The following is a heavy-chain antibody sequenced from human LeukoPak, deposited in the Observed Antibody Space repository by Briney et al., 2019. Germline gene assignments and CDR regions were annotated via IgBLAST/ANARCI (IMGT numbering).Heavy chain of an antibody. Sequence: ASVKVSCKASGYTLTSYDINWVRQATGQGLEWMGWMNPNSGNTGYAQKFQGRVTMTRNTSISTAYMELSSLRSEDTAVYYCARGGLDSSGYYKVLAYWGQGTLVTVSS. CDR2: MNPNSGNT. D-gene: IGHD3-22*01. V-gene: IGHV1-8*01. CDR3: ARGGLDSSGYYKVLAY. CDR1: GYTLTSYD. J-gene: IGHJ4*02.